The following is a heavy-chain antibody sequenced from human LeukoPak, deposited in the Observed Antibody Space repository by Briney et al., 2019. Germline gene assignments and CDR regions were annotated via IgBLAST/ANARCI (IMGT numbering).Heavy chain of an antibody. J-gene: IGHJ6*02. V-gene: IGHV4-31*03. CDR2: IYYSGST. CDR3: ARQGAYYYGMDV. CDR1: GGSISSGGYY. Sequence: SETLSLTCTVSGGSISSGGYYWSWIRQHPGKGLEWIGYIYYSGSTYYNPSLKSRVTISVDTSKNQFSLKLSSVTAADTAVYYCARQGAYYYGMDVWGQGTTVTVSS. D-gene: IGHD4/OR15-4a*01.